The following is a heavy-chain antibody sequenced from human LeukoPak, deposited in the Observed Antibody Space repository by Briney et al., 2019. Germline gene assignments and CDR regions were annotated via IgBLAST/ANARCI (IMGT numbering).Heavy chain of an antibody. J-gene: IGHJ4*02. D-gene: IGHD3-10*01. CDR2: INHSGST. V-gene: IGHV4-34*01. Sequence: SETLSLTCAVYGGSFSGYYWSWIRQPPGKGLEWIGEINHSGSTNYNPSLKCRVTISVDTSRNQFSLKLSSVTAADTAVYYCARGLVRGVIIAGYWGQGTLVTVSS. CDR3: ARGLVRGVIIAGY. CDR1: GGSFSGYY.